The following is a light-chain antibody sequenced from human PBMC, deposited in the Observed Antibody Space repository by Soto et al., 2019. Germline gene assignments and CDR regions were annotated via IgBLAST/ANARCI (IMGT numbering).Light chain of an antibody. Sequence: QSALTQPASVSGSPGQSITISCTGTSSDVGGYNYVSWYQQHPGKAPKLMIYDVSNRPSGVSNRFSGSKSGNTASLTISGLQAEDEADYYCSSYTSSLYVFGTGT. CDR2: DVS. J-gene: IGLJ1*01. V-gene: IGLV2-14*01. CDR3: SSYTSSLYV. CDR1: SSDVGGYNY.